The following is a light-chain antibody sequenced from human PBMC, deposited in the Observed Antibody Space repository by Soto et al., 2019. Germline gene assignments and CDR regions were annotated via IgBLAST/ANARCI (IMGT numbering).Light chain of an antibody. CDR1: QSISKN. J-gene: IGKJ4*01. CDR2: GAS. V-gene: IGKV3-15*01. CDR3: QQYDDWLRLT. Sequence: EIVMTQSPASLSVSPGERYALSXRASQSISKNLAWYQQRPGQAPRLXXYGASTRATGIPARFSGSGSGTEFTLTISSLQSEDFAVYFCQQYDDWLRLTFGGGTKVDI.